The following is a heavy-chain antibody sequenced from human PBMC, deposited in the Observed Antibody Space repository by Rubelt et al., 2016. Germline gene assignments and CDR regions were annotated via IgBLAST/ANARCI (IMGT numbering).Heavy chain of an antibody. J-gene: IGHJ6*04. Sequence: EVQLLESGGGLVQPGGSLRLSCAASGFTFSSYAMSWVRQAPGKGLEWVSAISGSGGGTYYADSVKGRVTISRDNSKNTLYLQMSSLRTEDTAIYYCAKNMRYLEGIDVWGKGTAVTVSS. D-gene: IGHD1-1*01. V-gene: IGHV3-23*01. CDR1: GFTFSSYA. CDR3: AKNMRYLEGIDV. CDR2: ISGSGGGT.